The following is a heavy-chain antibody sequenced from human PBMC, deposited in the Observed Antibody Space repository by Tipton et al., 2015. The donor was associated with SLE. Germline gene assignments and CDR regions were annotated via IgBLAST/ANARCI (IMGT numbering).Heavy chain of an antibody. CDR2: ISSSGSTI. Sequence: SLRLSCAASGFTFDDYAMHWVRQAPGKGLEWVSYISSSGSTIYYADSVKGRFTISRDNAKNSLYLQMNSLRAEDTAVYYCARWGSSSSSSAFDIWGQGTMVTVSS. CDR1: GFTFDDYA. D-gene: IGHD6-6*01. CDR3: ARWGSSSSSSAFDI. V-gene: IGHV3-11*01. J-gene: IGHJ3*02.